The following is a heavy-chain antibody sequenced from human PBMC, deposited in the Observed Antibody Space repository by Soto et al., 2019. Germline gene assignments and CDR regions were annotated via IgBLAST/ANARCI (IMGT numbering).Heavy chain of an antibody. J-gene: IGHJ4*02. CDR3: AHSASVPCCYYFDS. V-gene: IGHV2-5*01. Sequence: QITLKESGPALVKPTQTLTLTCTFSGFSLSSIGVAVGWIRQPPGKALDWLALLYWNDDRRYSPSLKSRLTITKDTSKNQVVLTMTNMDPADTATYYCAHSASVPCCYYFDSWGQGTLVTVSS. CDR2: LYWNDDR. D-gene: IGHD1-26*01. CDR1: GFSLSSIGVA.